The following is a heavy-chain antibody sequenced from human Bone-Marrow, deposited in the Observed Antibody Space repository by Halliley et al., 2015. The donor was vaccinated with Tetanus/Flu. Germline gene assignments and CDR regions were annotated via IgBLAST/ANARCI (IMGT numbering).Heavy chain of an antibody. CDR3: ARPGTTVTTGPNSFDY. CDR2: INPDGSST. Sequence: SLRLFCAASGFTFNSYWMHWVRQAPGKGLVWVSRINPDGSSTSYADSVKGRFTISRDNAKNTLYLQMNSLRAEDTAVYYCARPGTTVTTGPNSFDYWGQGTLVTVSS. V-gene: IGHV3-74*01. CDR1: GFTFNSYW. D-gene: IGHD4-17*01. J-gene: IGHJ4*02.